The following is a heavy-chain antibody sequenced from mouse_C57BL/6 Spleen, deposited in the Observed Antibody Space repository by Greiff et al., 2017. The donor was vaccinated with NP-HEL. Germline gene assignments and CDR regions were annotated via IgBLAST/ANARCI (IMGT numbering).Heavy chain of an antibody. Sequence: QVQLQQSGAELVRPGASVTLSCKASGYTFTDYEMHWVKQTPVHGLEWIGAIDPETGGTAYNQKFKGKAILTADKSSSTAYMELRSLTSEDSAVYYCTRGIPNWDVHFDYWGQGTTLTVSS. J-gene: IGHJ2*01. CDR1: GYTFTDYE. V-gene: IGHV1-15*01. CDR2: IDPETGGT. CDR3: TRGIPNWDVHFDY. D-gene: IGHD4-1*01.